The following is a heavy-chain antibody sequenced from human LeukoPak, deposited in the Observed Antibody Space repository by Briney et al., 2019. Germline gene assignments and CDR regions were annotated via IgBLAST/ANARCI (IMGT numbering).Heavy chain of an antibody. V-gene: IGHV3-21*04. J-gene: IGHJ6*03. CDR2: ISSSSSYI. CDR3: AKGQRSSSWYPQYYYYYMDV. CDR1: GFTFSSYW. D-gene: IGHD6-13*01. Sequence: GGSLRLSCAASGFTFSSYWMHWVRQAPGKGLEWVSSISSSSSYIYYADSVKGRFTISRDNAKNSLYLQMNSLRAEDTAVYYCAKGQRSSSWYPQYYYYYMDVWGKGTTVTVSS.